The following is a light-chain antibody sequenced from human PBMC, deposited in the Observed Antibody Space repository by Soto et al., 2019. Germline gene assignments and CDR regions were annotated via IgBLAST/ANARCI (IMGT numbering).Light chain of an antibody. CDR2: KAS. J-gene: IGKJ4*01. Sequence: DIQMTQSPSTLSASVGDRVTITCRASQSISSWLAWYQQKPGKAPKLLIYKASSLESGVPSRFSGSGSGTEFTLTICRLQPDDFATYYCQQYNSYSLTFGGGTKVEIK. CDR1: QSISSW. V-gene: IGKV1-5*03. CDR3: QQYNSYSLT.